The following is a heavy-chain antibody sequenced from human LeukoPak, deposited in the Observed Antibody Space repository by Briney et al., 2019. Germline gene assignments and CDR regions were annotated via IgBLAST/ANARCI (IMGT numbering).Heavy chain of an antibody. D-gene: IGHD1-26*01. Sequence: PGGSLRLSCAATGFPFSTYAMSWVRQAPGKGLEWVSAISGGGGSTNYADSVKGRFTISRANSKNTLYLEMNSLTAEDTGVYYCETAYRGKYHYYDYWGQRTLVTVSS. J-gene: IGHJ4*02. CDR2: ISGGGGST. V-gene: IGHV3-23*01. CDR1: GFPFSTYA. CDR3: ETAYRGKYHYYDY.